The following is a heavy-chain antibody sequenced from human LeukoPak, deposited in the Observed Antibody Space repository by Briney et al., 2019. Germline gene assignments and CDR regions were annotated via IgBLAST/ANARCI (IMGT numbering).Heavy chain of an antibody. CDR2: IRLDGSNK. CDR1: GFTFNSYA. CDR3: AKPHFDY. V-gene: IGHV3-30*02. J-gene: IGHJ4*02. Sequence: GGSLRLSCAASGFTFNSYAMHWVRQAPGKGLEWVAFIRLDGSNKYYADSVRGRFTISRDNSKNTLYLQMNSLRAEDTALYYCAKPHFDYWGQGTLVTVSS.